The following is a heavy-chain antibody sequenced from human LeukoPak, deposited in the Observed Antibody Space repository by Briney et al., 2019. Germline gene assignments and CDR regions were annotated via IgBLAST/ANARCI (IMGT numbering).Heavy chain of an antibody. V-gene: IGHV3-11*04. Sequence: GGSLRLSCVASGFTFSDCYMSWIRQAPGKGLEWVSYISPDDTDVDYADSLKGRFTISRDNAKNSLFLQMNSLRAEDTAVYYCAKDGDYGEVIVVVPAAQFGGLDYWGQGTLVTVSS. J-gene: IGHJ4*02. CDR1: GFTFSDCY. CDR3: AKDGDYGEVIVVVPAAQFGGLDY. D-gene: IGHD2-2*01. CDR2: ISPDDTDV.